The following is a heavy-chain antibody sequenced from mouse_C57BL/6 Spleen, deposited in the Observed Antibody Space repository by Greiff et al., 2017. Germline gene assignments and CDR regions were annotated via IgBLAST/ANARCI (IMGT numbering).Heavy chain of an antibody. D-gene: IGHD1-1*01. Sequence: EVQLQQSGAELVKPGASVKLSCTASGFNIKDYYMHWVKQRTEQGLEWIGRIDPEDGETKSAPKFQGKATITADTSSNTAYLQLSSLTSEDTAVYYCARSDYYGSYWYFDVWGTGTTVTVSS. J-gene: IGHJ1*03. CDR2: IDPEDGET. CDR3: ARSDYYGSYWYFDV. CDR1: GFNIKDYY. V-gene: IGHV14-2*01.